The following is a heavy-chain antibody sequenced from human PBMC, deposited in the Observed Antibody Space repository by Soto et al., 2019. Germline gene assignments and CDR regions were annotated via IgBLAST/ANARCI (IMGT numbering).Heavy chain of an antibody. D-gene: IGHD3-3*01. V-gene: IGHV3-74*01. CDR3: ARGYYDFWSGYYKEDYYYYYMDV. Sequence: GGSLRLSCVASGFTFSSYWMHWVRQAPGKGLVWVSRINSDGSSTSYADSVKGRFTISRDNAKNTLYLQMNSLRAEDTAVYYCARGYYDFWSGYYKEDYYYYYMDVWGKGTTVTVSS. CDR1: GFTFSSYW. J-gene: IGHJ6*03. CDR2: INSDGSST.